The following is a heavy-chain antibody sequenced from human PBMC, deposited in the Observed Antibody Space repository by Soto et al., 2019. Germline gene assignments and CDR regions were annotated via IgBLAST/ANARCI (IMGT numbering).Heavy chain of an antibody. V-gene: IGHV3-30*18. CDR2: ISYDGSNK. CDR1: GFTFSSYG. D-gene: IGHD6-13*01. Sequence: QVQLVESGGGVVQPGRSLRLSCAASGFTFSSYGMHWVRQAPGKGLEWVAVISYDGSNKYYADSVKGRFTISRDNSKNTLYLQMNSLRAEDTAVYYCAKERIAAAGMVGMDVWGQGTTVTVSS. CDR3: AKERIAAAGMVGMDV. J-gene: IGHJ6*02.